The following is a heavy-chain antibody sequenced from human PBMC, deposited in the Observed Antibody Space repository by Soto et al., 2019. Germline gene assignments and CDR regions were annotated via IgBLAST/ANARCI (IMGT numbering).Heavy chain of an antibody. D-gene: IGHD3-9*01. CDR2: IIPILGIA. V-gene: IGHV1-69*04. CDR1: GGTFSSYT. Sequence: SVKVSCKASGGTFSSYTISWVRQAPGQGLEWMGRIIPILGIANYAQKFQGRVTITADKSTSTAYMELSSLRSEDTAVYYCARDILTGYYIGWFDPWGQGTLVTVSS. J-gene: IGHJ5*02. CDR3: ARDILTGYYIGWFDP.